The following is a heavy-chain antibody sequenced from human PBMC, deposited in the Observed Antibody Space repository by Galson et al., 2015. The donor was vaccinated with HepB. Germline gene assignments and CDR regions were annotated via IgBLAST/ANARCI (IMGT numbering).Heavy chain of an antibody. Sequence: SGGSTYYADSVKGRFTISRDNSKNTLYLQMNSLRAEDTAVYYCAKWGREDFWSRNAFDIWGQGTMVTVSS. CDR2: SGGST. D-gene: IGHD3-3*01. CDR3: AKWGREDFWSRNAFDI. V-gene: IGHV3-23*01. J-gene: IGHJ3*02.